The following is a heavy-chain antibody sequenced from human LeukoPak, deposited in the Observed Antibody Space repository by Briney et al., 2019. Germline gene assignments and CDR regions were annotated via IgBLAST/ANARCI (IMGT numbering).Heavy chain of an antibody. Sequence: ASVEVSCKASGYTFTGYFIRWVRQAPGQGLEWMGWINPNSGGAKYAQKFQGRVTMTRDTSISTAYMELNRLTSDDTAVYYCTGGATDNWFDPWGQGTLVTVSS. CDR1: GYTFTGYF. V-gene: IGHV1-2*02. CDR3: TGGATDNWFDP. J-gene: IGHJ5*02. D-gene: IGHD1-26*01. CDR2: INPNSGGA.